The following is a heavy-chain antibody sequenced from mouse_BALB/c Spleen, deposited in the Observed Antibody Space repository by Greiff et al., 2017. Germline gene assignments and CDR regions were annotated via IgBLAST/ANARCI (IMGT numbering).Heavy chain of an antibody. V-gene: IGHV1S135*01. Sequence: VQLQQSGPELGKPGASVKISCKASGYSFTGYNMYWVKQSHRKSLEWIGYIDPYNGGTSYNQKSKGKATLTVDKSSSTAYMHLNSLTSEDSAIYYCARSFYGNYFDYWGQGTTLTVSS. CDR1: GYSFTGYN. CDR2: IDPYNGGT. CDR3: ARSFYGNYFDY. D-gene: IGHD2-10*01. J-gene: IGHJ2*01.